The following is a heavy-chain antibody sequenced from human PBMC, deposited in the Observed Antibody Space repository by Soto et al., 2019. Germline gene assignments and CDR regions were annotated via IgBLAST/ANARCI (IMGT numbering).Heavy chain of an antibody. CDR1: GGSISSYY. J-gene: IGHJ6*02. CDR2: VHHSWGS. Sequence: QVQLQKSGPGLVKPSETLSLSCTVSGGSISSYYWSWFRQSPGKRMEWIGYVHHSWGSSYNPSLQSRVAISLDTSKSQFSLKATSVTATDTAVYYCARQGFGPLHGLVDVWGQGTTVTVSS. D-gene: IGHD3-10*01. CDR3: ARQGFGPLHGLVDV. V-gene: IGHV4-59*08.